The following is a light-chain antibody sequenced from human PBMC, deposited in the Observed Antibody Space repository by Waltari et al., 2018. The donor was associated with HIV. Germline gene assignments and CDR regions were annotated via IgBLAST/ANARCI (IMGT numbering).Light chain of an antibody. CDR1: QSISSY. Sequence: DIQMTQSPSSLSASVGDRVTITCRASQSISSYLNWYQQKPGKAPKLLIYAASSLQSGVPSRFSGSGTGTDFTLTISSLQPEDFATYYCQQSYSTPPVTF. CDR2: AAS. CDR3: QQSYSTPPVT. V-gene: IGKV1-39*01. J-gene: IGKJ3*01.